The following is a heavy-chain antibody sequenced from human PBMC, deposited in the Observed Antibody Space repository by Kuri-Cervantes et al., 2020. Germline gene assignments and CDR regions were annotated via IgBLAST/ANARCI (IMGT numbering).Heavy chain of an antibody. V-gene: IGHV3-23*01. CDR2: ISGSGGST. CDR1: GFTFSSYA. Sequence: GESLKISCAASGFTFSSYAMSWVRQAPGKGLEWVSAISGSGGSTYYADSVKGRFTISRDNSKNTLYLQMNNLRAEDTALYHCARDGLSAFDIWGQGTMVTVSS. J-gene: IGHJ3*02. CDR3: ARDGLSAFDI. D-gene: IGHD5/OR15-5a*01.